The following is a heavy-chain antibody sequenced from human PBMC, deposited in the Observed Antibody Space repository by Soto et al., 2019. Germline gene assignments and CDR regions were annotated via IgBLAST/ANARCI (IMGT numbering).Heavy chain of an antibody. Sequence: GGSLRLSXAASGFTFSSYAMSWVRQAPGKGLEWVPAISGSGGSTYYADSVKGRFTISRDNSKNTLYLQMNSLGAEDTAVYYCAKGRIAARGYFDYWGQGTLVTVSS. CDR2: ISGSGGST. CDR1: GFTFSSYA. CDR3: AKGRIAARGYFDY. J-gene: IGHJ4*02. V-gene: IGHV3-23*01. D-gene: IGHD6-6*01.